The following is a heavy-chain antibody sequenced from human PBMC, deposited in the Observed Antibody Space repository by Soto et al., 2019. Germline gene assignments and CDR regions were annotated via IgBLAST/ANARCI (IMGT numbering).Heavy chain of an antibody. Sequence: QVQLQESGPGLVKPSQTLSLTCTVSGGSISSGDYYWSWIRQPPGKGLEWIGYIYYSGSTYYNPSLKSRVXIXVXXSKNQFSLKLSSVTAADTAVYYCATRYCGGDCTIYWGQGTLVTVSS. CDR1: GGSISSGDYY. V-gene: IGHV4-30-4*01. CDR3: ATRYCGGDCTIY. CDR2: IYYSGST. J-gene: IGHJ4*02. D-gene: IGHD2-21*02.